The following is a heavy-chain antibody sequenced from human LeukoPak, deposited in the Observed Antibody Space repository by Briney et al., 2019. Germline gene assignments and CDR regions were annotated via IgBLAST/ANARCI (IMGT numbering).Heavy chain of an antibody. D-gene: IGHD1-26*01. J-gene: IGHJ4*02. CDR3: ARDSVGVPTDFDY. Sequence: GGSLRLSCTASGFTFDNYAMIWVRQAPGKGLEWVAVIWNNGNNRYADSVRGRFTISRDDSKNTLYLQMDSLRAEDTAVYYCARDSVGVPTDFDYWGQGTLVTVSS. CDR1: GFTFDNYA. CDR2: IWNNGNNR. V-gene: IGHV3-33*08.